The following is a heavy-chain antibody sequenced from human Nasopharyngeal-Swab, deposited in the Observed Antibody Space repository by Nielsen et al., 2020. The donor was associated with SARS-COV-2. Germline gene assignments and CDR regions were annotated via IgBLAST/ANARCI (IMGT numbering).Heavy chain of an antibody. J-gene: IGHJ6*02. CDR1: GYTFSSYW. V-gene: IGHV3-74*01. D-gene: IGHD5-12*01. CDR3: ARGRGGGYDPWGYYYYDMDV. Sequence: GGSLRLSCTASGYTFSSYWMHWVRQVPGKGLVWVSRINIDGSVRDYADSVKGRFTISRDNARNTLYLQMNSLRVEDTAVYYCARGRGGGYDPWGYYYYDMDVWGHGTTVTVSS. CDR2: INIDGSVR.